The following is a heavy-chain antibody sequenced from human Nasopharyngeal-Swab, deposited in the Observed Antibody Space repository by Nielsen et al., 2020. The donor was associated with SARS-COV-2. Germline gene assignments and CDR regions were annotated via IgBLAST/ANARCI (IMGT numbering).Heavy chain of an antibody. J-gene: IGHJ3*02. D-gene: IGHD3/OR15-3a*01. CDR3: ARGFLDDAFDI. Sequence: WIRQPPGKGLEWVSVIYSGGSTYYADSVKGRFTISRDNSKNTLYLQMNSLRAEDTAVYYCARGFLDDAFDIWGQGTMVTVSS. V-gene: IGHV3-23*03. CDR2: IYSGGST.